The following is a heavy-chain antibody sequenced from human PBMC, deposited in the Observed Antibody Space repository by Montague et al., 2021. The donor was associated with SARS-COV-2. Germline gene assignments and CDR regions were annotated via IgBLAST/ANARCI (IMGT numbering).Heavy chain of an antibody. Sequence: SETLSLTCTVSGGSISSSSSYWGWIRQPPGMGLEWIGSIYYSGSTYYNPSLKSRITISVDTSRNQFSLRLTSVTAADTAVYYCARDIRIPVLIVIQGSSMDAWGQGTPVTGSS. D-gene: IGHD3-22*01. CDR1: GGSISSSSSY. CDR2: IYYSGST. J-gene: IGHJ6*02. CDR3: ARDIRIPVLIVIQGSSMDA. V-gene: IGHV4-39*07.